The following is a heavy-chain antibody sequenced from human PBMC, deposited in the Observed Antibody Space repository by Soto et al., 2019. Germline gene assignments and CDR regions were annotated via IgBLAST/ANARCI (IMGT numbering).Heavy chain of an antibody. CDR3: ARDGEGYCSSTSCYNWFDP. D-gene: IGHD2-2*01. CDR1: GGTFSSYA. CDR2: IIPIFGTA. Sequence: SVKVSCKASGGTFSSYAISWVLQAPGQGLEWMGGIIPIFGTANYAQKFQGRVTITADESTSTAYMELSSLRSEDTAVYYCARDGEGYCSSTSCYNWFDPWGQGTLVTVSS. J-gene: IGHJ5*02. V-gene: IGHV1-69*13.